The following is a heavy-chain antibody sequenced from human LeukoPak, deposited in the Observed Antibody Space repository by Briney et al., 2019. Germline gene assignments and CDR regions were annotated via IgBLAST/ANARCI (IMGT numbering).Heavy chain of an antibody. V-gene: IGHV4-59*08. Sequence: SETLSLTCTVSGGSISNSHWCWIRQPPGKGLEWIGYIYYSGSTNYNPSLTSRVTISLDTSKNQFSLKLSSVTAADTAVYYCARRRGDFWSDYYAFDYWGQGTLVTISS. J-gene: IGHJ4*02. CDR1: GGSISNSH. D-gene: IGHD3-3*01. CDR3: ARRRGDFWSDYYAFDY. CDR2: IYYSGST.